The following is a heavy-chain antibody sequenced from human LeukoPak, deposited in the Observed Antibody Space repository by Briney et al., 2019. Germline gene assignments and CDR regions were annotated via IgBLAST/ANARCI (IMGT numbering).Heavy chain of an antibody. J-gene: IGHJ4*02. Sequence: GGSLRLSCAASGFTFSSYAMSWVRQAPGKGLEWVSAISGSGGSTYYADSVKGRFTISRDNSKNTLYLQMNSLRAEDTAVHYCAKDLDIVVVPAAAFDYWGQGTLVTVSS. V-gene: IGHV3-23*01. CDR2: ISGSGGST. CDR3: AKDLDIVVVPAAAFDY. D-gene: IGHD2-2*03. CDR1: GFTFSSYA.